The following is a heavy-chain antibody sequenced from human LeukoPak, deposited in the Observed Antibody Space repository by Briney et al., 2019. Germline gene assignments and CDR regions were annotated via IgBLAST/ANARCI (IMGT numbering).Heavy chain of an antibody. J-gene: IGHJ4*02. Sequence: ASVTVSCKASGYSYTSNYIHRVRQATGQGLEWMGMIYPRDGSTSYAQKFQGRVTVTRDTSTSTVHMELSGLRSEDTAVYYCARDQEAFDYWGQGTLDTVSS. V-gene: IGHV1-46*01. CDR3: ARDQEAFDY. CDR2: IYPRDGST. CDR1: GYSYTSNY.